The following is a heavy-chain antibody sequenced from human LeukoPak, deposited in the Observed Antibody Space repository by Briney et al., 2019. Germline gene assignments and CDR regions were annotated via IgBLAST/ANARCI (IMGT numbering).Heavy chain of an antibody. Sequence: GASVTVSCKASGYIFTNYYIQWVRQAPGQGLEWMGMISPNSGGTSYAQRFQDRITMTSDTSTNSVYMELSSLTSEDTAVYYCARGEHGGLYDFWGQGTLVTVSS. CDR2: ISPNSGGT. CDR1: GYIFTNYY. V-gene: IGHV1-46*01. J-gene: IGHJ4*02. CDR3: ARGEHGGLYDF. D-gene: IGHD4-23*01.